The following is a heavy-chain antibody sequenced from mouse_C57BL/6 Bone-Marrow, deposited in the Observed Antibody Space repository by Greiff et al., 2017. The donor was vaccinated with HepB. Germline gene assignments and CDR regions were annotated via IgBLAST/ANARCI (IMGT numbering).Heavy chain of an antibody. CDR1: GYTFTSYW. J-gene: IGHJ2*01. Sequence: QVQLQQPGAELVMPGASVKLSCKASGYTFTSYWMHWVKQRPGQGLEWIGEIDPSDSYTNYNQKFKGKSTLTVDKSSSTAYMQLSSLTSEDSAVYYCARNYYVSSSYFDYWGQGTTLTVSS. CDR2: IDPSDSYT. D-gene: IGHD1-1*01. CDR3: ARNYYVSSSYFDY. V-gene: IGHV1-69*01.